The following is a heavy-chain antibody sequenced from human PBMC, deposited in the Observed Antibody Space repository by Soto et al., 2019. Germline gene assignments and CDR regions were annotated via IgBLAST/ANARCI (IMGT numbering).Heavy chain of an antibody. Sequence: QVHLVQSGAEVKKPGASVKVSCKASGYTFTSYGITWVRQAPGQGLEWMGCISAHNGNADYAQKLQGRVIVTRDTSTSTAYMELRSLISDATAVYYCARGRYGDYWGQGALVTVSS. J-gene: IGHJ4*02. CDR2: ISAHNGNA. CDR3: ARGRYGDY. V-gene: IGHV1-18*01. CDR1: GYTFTSYG. D-gene: IGHD1-1*01.